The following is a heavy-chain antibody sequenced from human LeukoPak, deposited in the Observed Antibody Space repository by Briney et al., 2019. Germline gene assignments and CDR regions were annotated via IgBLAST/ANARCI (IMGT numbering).Heavy chain of an antibody. CDR1: GGSISSYY. Sequence: PSETLSLTCTVSGGSISSYYWSWIRQPPGKGLEWIGYIYYSGSTNYNPSLKSRVTISVDTSKNQFSLKLSSVTAADTAVYYCARGIVTVITIFGVVIEKYFDYWGQGTLVTVSS. CDR3: ARGIVTVITIFGVVIEKYFDY. V-gene: IGHV4-59*12. CDR2: IYYSGST. J-gene: IGHJ4*02. D-gene: IGHD3-3*01.